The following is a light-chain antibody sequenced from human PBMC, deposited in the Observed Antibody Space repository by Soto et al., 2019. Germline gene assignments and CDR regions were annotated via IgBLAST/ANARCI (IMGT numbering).Light chain of an antibody. Sequence: QSVLTQPRSVSGSAGQSVTISCTGASSDVGGYYYVSWYQQHPGKAPKLMIYDVSKRPSGVPDRFSGSKSGNTASLTISGLQAEDEADYYCCSYAGSYTVVFGGGTKLTVL. CDR1: SSDVGGYYY. J-gene: IGLJ2*01. V-gene: IGLV2-11*01. CDR2: DVS. CDR3: CSYAGSYTVV.